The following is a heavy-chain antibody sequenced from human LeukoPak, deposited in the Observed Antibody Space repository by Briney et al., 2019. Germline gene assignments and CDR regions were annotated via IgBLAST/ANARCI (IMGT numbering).Heavy chain of an antibody. D-gene: IGHD1-26*01. CDR1: GFTFSSHW. Sequence: GGSLRLSCAASGFTFSSHWMHWVRQAPGKGLVWVSRIESDGSTKMYADSVRGRFTISRDNAKNTLYLQMNSLRAEDTAVCYCAREHRGAGATVDYWGQGILVTVSS. J-gene: IGHJ4*02. CDR2: IESDGSTK. CDR3: AREHRGAGATVDY. V-gene: IGHV3-74*03.